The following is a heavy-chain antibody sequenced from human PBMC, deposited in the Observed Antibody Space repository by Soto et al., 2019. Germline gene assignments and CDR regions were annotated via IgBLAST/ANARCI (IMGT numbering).Heavy chain of an antibody. J-gene: IGHJ6*03. Sequence: SQTLSLTCTVSGGSISSSSYYWGWIRQPPGKGLEWIGSIYYSGSTYYNPSLKSRVTISVDTSKNQFSLKLSSVTAADTAVYYCARHEYSSSSSYYYYYMDVWGKGTTVTVSS. CDR1: GGSISSSSYY. D-gene: IGHD6-6*01. CDR3: ARHEYSSSSSYYYYYMDV. CDR2: IYYSGST. V-gene: IGHV4-39*01.